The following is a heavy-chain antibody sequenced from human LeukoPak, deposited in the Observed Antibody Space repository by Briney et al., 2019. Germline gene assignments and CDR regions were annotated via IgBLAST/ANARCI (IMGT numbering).Heavy chain of an antibody. Sequence: QPGGSLRLSCAASGFTFSSYWMSWVRQAPGKGLEWVSDISGSGGSTYYADSVKGRFTISRDNSKSTLYLQMNSLRAEDTAVYYCAKDRYSSAYYFDYWGQGTLVTVSS. CDR2: ISGSGGST. V-gene: IGHV3-23*01. D-gene: IGHD5-18*01. CDR3: AKDRYSSAYYFDY. CDR1: GFTFSSYW. J-gene: IGHJ4*02.